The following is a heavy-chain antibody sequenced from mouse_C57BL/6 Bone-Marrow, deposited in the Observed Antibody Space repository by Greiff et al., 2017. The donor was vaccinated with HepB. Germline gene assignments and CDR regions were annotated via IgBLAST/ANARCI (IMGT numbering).Heavy chain of an antibody. CDR3: TRLGYYGSSFDY. V-gene: IGHV5-9-1*02. CDR2: ISSGGDYI. J-gene: IGHJ2*01. Sequence: EVKVEESGEGLVKPGGSLKLSCAASGFTFSSYAMSWVRQTPEKRLEWVAYISSGGDYIYYADTVKGRFTISRDNARNTLYLQMSSLKSEDTAMYYCTRLGYYGSSFDYWGQGTTLTVSS. D-gene: IGHD1-1*01. CDR1: GFTFSSYA.